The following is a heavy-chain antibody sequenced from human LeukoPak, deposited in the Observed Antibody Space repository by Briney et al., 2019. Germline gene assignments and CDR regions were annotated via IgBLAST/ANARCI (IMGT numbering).Heavy chain of an antibody. CDR3: ARATGHQLYDSSGYADFDI. D-gene: IGHD3-22*01. Sequence: PGGSLRLSCAASGFTFSSYSMNWVRQAPGKGLEWVSSISSSSGYIYYADSVKGRFTVSRDNANNPLYLQMNSLRAEDTGVYYCARATGHQLYDSSGYADFDIWGHRTMVTVSS. CDR2: ISSSSGYI. V-gene: IGHV3-21*01. CDR1: GFTFSSYS. J-gene: IGHJ3*02.